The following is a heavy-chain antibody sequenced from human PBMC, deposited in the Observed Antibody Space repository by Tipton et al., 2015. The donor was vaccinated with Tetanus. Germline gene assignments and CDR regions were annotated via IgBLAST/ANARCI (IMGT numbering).Heavy chain of an antibody. CDR1: GYTFTHYG. Sequence: QLVQSGAEVKKPGASVKVSCKASGYTFTHYGVNWVRQAPGQGLEWMGWISPFNENVNYAEKFQGRLTMTTDRSTATVYMDLRSLGSDDTAVYYCARGRGLGPHEYFEHWGQGTLVTVSS. V-gene: IGHV1-18*01. J-gene: IGHJ5*02. D-gene: IGHD3/OR15-3a*01. CDR3: ARGRGLGPHEYFEH. CDR2: ISPFNENV.